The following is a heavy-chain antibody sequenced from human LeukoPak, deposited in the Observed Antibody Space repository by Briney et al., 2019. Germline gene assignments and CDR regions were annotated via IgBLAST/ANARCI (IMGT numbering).Heavy chain of an antibody. V-gene: IGHV3-23*01. CDR3: AKVGLWSGELRSFDI. D-gene: IGHD3-10*01. CDR1: GFTFSTYA. CDR2: ISGGGGST. J-gene: IGHJ3*02. Sequence: GGSLRLSCAASGFTFSTYAMSWVRQAPGKGLEWVSTISGGGGSTYYADSVKGRFSISRDNSKNTLYLQMNSLRAEDAAVYYCAKVGLWSGELRSFDIWGQGTMVTVST.